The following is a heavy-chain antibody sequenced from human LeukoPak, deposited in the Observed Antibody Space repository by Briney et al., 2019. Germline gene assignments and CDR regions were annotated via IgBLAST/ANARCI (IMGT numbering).Heavy chain of an antibody. D-gene: IGHD3-10*01. Sequence: SETLSLTCNVSGGSISSSRFYWGWIRQPPGKGLEWIGSIHRSGSTYHNPSLKSRVTISADTSKNQFSLKLSSVTAADTAVYYCARAPHYYGSGAFDYWGQGTLVTVSS. CDR1: GGSISSSRFY. CDR3: ARAPHYYGSGAFDY. J-gene: IGHJ4*02. V-gene: IGHV4-39*01. CDR2: IHRSGST.